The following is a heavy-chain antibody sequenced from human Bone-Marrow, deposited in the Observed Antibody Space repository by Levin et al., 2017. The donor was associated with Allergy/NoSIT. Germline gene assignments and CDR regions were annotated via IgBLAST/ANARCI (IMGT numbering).Heavy chain of an antibody. V-gene: IGHV3-23*01. CDR1: GFTFSSYA. Sequence: QAGGSLRLSCAASGFTFSSYAMSWVRQAPGKGLEWVSAISGSGGSTYYADSVKGRFTISRDNSKNTLYLQMNSLRAEDTAVYYCAKGSGGYDFWSGYHYFDYWGQGTLVTVSS. CDR2: ISGSGGST. D-gene: IGHD3-3*01. J-gene: IGHJ4*02. CDR3: AKGSGGYDFWSGYHYFDY.